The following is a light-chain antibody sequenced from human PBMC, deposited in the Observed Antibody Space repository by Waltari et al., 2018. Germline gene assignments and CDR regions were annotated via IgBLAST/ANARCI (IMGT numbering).Light chain of an antibody. Sequence: VMTQSPATLSVSPGDTATLSCRASQSVISNLAWYQQKPGQAPRLLIYGASTRASGIPARFRGEGSGTEFTLTIRSLQSEDVAVYYCQEYNNWLMWTFGQGTKVEIK. CDR2: GAS. J-gene: IGKJ1*01. CDR3: QEYNNWLMWT. CDR1: QSVISN. V-gene: IGKV3D-15*01.